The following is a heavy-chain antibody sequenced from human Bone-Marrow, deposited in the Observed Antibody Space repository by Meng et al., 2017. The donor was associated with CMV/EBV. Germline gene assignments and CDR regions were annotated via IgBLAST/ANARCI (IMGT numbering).Heavy chain of an antibody. CDR1: GGSISSSNW. J-gene: IGHJ6*02. V-gene: IGHV4-4*02. CDR3: ARASPGYYYYYGMDV. Sequence: SETLSLTCAVSGGSISSSNWWSWVRQPPGKGLEWIGEIYHSGSTNYNPSLKSRVTISVDKSKNQFSLKLSSVTAADTAVYYCARASPGYYYYYGMDVWGQGTTVTVSS. CDR2: IYHSGST.